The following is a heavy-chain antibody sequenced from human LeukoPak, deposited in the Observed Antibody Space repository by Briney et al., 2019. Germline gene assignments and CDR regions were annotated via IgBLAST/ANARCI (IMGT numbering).Heavy chain of an antibody. CDR3: ARDRVGAVAGRYYYGMDV. J-gene: IGHJ6*02. Sequence: GGSLRLSCAASEFTFSTYSMNWVRQAPGKGLEWISYISTSTSSKYYADSVKGQFTISRDSAKNSLYLQMNSLRDEDTAVYYCARDRVGAVAGRYYYGMDVWGQGTTVIVSS. D-gene: IGHD1-26*01. CDR2: ISTSTSSK. V-gene: IGHV3-48*02. CDR1: EFTFSTYS.